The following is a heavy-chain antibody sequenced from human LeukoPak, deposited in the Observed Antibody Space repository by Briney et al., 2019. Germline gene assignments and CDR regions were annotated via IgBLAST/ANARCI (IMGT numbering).Heavy chain of an antibody. CDR3: ARVTSSGRNYYYYPMDV. J-gene: IGHJ6*02. Sequence: GGSLRLSCAASGFSISLYSFYWVRQAPGKGLEWVSSISARSDYIYYADSVKGRFTISRDNAKNSLYLQMHSLRAEDTAVYCCARVTSSGRNYYYYPMDVWGQGTTVTVSS. D-gene: IGHD6-19*01. V-gene: IGHV3-21*01. CDR2: ISARSDYI. CDR1: GFSISLYS.